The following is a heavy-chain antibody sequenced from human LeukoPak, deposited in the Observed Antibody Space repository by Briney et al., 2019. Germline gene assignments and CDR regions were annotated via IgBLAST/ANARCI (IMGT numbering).Heavy chain of an antibody. Sequence: SETLSLTCTASGGSINNYYWRWIRQPPGKGLEWIGHIYYSGSTNYNPSLKSRVTISVDTSKNQFSLKLSSVTAADTAVYYCARQDSSWSFDYWGQGTLVTVSS. V-gene: IGHV4-59*08. CDR2: IYYSGST. CDR3: ARQDSSWSFDY. J-gene: IGHJ4*02. D-gene: IGHD6-19*01. CDR1: GGSINNYY.